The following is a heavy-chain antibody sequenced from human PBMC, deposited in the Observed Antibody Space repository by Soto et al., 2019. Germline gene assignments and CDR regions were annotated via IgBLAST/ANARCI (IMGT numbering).Heavy chain of an antibody. CDR1: GYTFTSYG. CDR3: AREGYYDILTGYYPDAFDI. Sequence: GASVKVSCKASGYTFTSYGISWLRQSPGQGLEWMGWISAYNGNTNYAQKLQGRVTMTTDTSTSTAYMELRSLRSDDTAVYYCAREGYYDILTGYYPDAFDIWGQGTMVTVSS. V-gene: IGHV1-18*04. J-gene: IGHJ3*02. CDR2: ISAYNGNT. D-gene: IGHD3-9*01.